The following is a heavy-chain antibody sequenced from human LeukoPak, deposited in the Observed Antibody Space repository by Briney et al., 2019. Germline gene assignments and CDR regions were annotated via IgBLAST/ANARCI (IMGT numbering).Heavy chain of an antibody. J-gene: IGHJ3*02. D-gene: IGHD3-10*01. CDR2: ISAYNGNT. V-gene: IGHV1-18*01. CDR1: GYTFTSYG. Sequence: VSVKVSCKASGYTFTSYGISWVRQAPGQGLEWMGWISAYNGNTNYAQKLQGRVTMATDTSTSTAYMELRSLRSDDTALYYCAKEGEHHYGSGSYLYAFDIWGQGTMVTVSS. CDR3: AKEGEHHYGSGSYLYAFDI.